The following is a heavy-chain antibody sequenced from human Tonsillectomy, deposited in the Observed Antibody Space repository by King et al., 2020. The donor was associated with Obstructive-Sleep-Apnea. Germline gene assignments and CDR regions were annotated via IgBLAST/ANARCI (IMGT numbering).Heavy chain of an antibody. D-gene: IGHD5-24*01. CDR2: ISWNSGSI. V-gene: IGHV3-9*01. CDR1: GFTFDDYD. J-gene: IGHJ4*02. Sequence: VQLVESGGGLVQPGRSLRLSCAASGFTFDDYDMHWVRQAPGKGLEWVSGISWNSGSIGYADSVKGRFTISRDNAKNSLYLQMNSRSAEDKALYYCAKSQLDGPPGHWGQGTLVTVSS. CDR3: AKSQLDGPPGH.